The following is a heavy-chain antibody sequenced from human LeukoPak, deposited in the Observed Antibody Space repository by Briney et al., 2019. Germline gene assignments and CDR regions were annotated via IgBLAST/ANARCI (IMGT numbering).Heavy chain of an antibody. V-gene: IGHV4-59*01. CDR3: ARDYGGNLGGFDY. Sequence: SETLSLTCSVSGVSISSYYWSWIRQPPGKGLEWIGYIYYSGSTNYNPSLKSRVTISVDTSKNQFSLKLSSVTAADTAVYYCARDYGGNLGGFDYWGQGTLVTVSS. CDR2: IYYSGST. J-gene: IGHJ4*02. CDR1: GVSISSYY. D-gene: IGHD4-23*01.